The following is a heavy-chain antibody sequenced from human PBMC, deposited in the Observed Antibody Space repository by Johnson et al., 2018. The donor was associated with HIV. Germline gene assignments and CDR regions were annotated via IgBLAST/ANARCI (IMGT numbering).Heavy chain of an antibody. D-gene: IGHD2-21*02. V-gene: IGHV3-30*04. J-gene: IGHJ3*02. CDR3: ARFRRAYCAGDCPSRAFDI. CDR1: GFTFSSYA. CDR2: IRYAGSNQ. Sequence: QVQLVESGGGVVQPGRSLRLSCAASGFTFSSYALHWVRQAPGTGLEWVAFIRYAGSNQYYADSVKGRFTISRDNAKNSRYLQMNSLTAEDTAVYYCARFRRAYCAGDCPSRAFDIWGQGTMVTVSS.